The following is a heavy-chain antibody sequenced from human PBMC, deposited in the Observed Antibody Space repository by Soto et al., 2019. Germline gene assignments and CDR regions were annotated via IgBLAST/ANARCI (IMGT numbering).Heavy chain of an antibody. V-gene: IGHV3-23*01. D-gene: IGHD2-21*01. CDR3: AQDRGWGVVSLSHDY. Sequence: EVQLLESGGGTVLPGGSLRVSCAASGFTFRNFVMSWVRQAPGKGLEWVSAIRATGGETFYADSVKGRFTISRDNSKNTLFLQMNSLRDEDTALYFCAQDRGWGVVSLSHDYWGQGTLVTVSS. J-gene: IGHJ4*02. CDR1: GFTFRNFV. CDR2: IRATGGET.